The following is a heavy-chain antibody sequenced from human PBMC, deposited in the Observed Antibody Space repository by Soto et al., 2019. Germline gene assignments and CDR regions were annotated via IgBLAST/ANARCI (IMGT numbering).Heavy chain of an antibody. CDR2: INPSGGST. CDR3: ARARCSGGSCYQADY. CDR1: GYTFTSNY. Sequence: QVQLVQSGAEVKKPGASVKVSCKASGYTFTSNYMHWVRQAPGQGLEWMGIINPSGGSTSYAQKFQGRVIMTRDTSTSTVYMELSSLRSEDTAVYYCARARCSGGSCYQADYWGQGTLVTVSS. D-gene: IGHD2-15*01. J-gene: IGHJ4*02. V-gene: IGHV1-46*03.